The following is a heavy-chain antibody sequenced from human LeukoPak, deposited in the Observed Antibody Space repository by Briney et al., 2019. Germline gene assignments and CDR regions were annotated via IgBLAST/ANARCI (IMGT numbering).Heavy chain of an antibody. CDR3: AKESYGSGVQHNYFDY. CDR1: GFTFRSYA. Sequence: GGSLRLSCAASGFTFRSYAMSWVRQAPGKGLEWVSGISGGGGSTYYADSVKGRFTISRDNSKNTLYLQMNSLRAEDTAVYYCAKESYGSGVQHNYFDYWGQGTLVTVSS. V-gene: IGHV3-23*01. D-gene: IGHD3-10*01. J-gene: IGHJ4*02. CDR2: ISGGGGST.